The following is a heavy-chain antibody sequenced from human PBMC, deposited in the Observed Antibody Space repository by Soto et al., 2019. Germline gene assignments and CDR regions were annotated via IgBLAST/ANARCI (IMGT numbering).Heavy chain of an antibody. Sequence: GGSLRLSCAASGFTFSSYAMSWVRQAPGKGLEWVSAISGSGGSTYYADSVKGRFTISRDNSKNTLYLQMNSLRAEDTAVYYCAKGGGYGPPRNNWFDPWGQGTLVTVSS. V-gene: IGHV3-23*01. CDR1: GFTFSSYA. CDR3: AKGGGYGPPRNNWFDP. D-gene: IGHD5-12*01. CDR2: ISGSGGST. J-gene: IGHJ5*02.